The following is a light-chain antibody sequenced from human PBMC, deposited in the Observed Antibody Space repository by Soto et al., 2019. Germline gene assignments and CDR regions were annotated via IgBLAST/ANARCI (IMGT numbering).Light chain of an antibody. CDR3: QQSYNITGT. V-gene: IGKV1-39*01. CDR2: AAS. J-gene: IGKJ1*01. Sequence: DIQMTQSPSSLSASIGERVSITCRASQSIKAYLSWSQQKPGKAPNLLIYAASSSQSGVPSRFSGSGSGTDFTLTISSLQPEDFATHYCQQSYNITGTVGQGT. CDR1: QSIKAY.